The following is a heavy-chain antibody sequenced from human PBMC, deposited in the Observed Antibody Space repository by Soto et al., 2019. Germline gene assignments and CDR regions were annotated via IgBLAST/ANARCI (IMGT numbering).Heavy chain of an antibody. D-gene: IGHD3-22*01. CDR1: GYSFTNYW. CDR3: ARQYYYDSSGYPDY. CDR2: IDPSDSYI. Sequence: GESLKISCKGSGYSFTNYWIGWVRQMPGKGLEWMARIDPSDSYINYNPSFQGQVTISADKSISTAYLQWSSLKASDTAMYYCARQYYYDSSGYPDYWGQGTLVTVSS. J-gene: IGHJ4*02. V-gene: IGHV5-10-1*04.